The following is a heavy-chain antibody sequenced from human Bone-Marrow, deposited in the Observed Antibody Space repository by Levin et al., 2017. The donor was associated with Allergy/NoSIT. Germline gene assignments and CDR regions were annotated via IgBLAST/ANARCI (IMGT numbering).Heavy chain of an antibody. CDR2: ISYEGSKK. Sequence: GGSLRLSCAASGFTFSSYDMQWVRQAPGKGLEWVAVISYEGSKKNYADSVKGRFTISRDNSDNTLYLQMNSLRLEDTAVYYCARERVLSSFGYLTHYYGMDVWGQGTTVTVSS. V-gene: IGHV3-30-3*01. J-gene: IGHJ6*02. CDR3: ARERVLSSFGYLTHYYGMDV. D-gene: IGHD5-18*01. CDR1: GFTFSSYD.